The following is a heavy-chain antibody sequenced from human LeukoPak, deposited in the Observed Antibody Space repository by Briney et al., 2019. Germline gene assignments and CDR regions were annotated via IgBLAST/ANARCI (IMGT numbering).Heavy chain of an antibody. Sequence: ASVTVSCTASGYTFTGYYMRWVRQAPGQGLEWMGWINPNSGGTNYAQKWQGRVTMTRDTSISTAYRELSRLRSDDTAVYYCARAHAILLIAMRVEGQHVFDIWGQGTMVTVSS. V-gene: IGHV1-2*02. CDR3: ARAHAILLIAMRVEGQHVFDI. CDR2: INPNSGGT. D-gene: IGHD3-22*01. CDR1: GYTFTGYY. J-gene: IGHJ3*02.